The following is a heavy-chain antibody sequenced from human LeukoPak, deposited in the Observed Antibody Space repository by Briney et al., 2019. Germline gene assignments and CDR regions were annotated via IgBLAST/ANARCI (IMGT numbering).Heavy chain of an antibody. V-gene: IGHV3-33*01. CDR2: IWYDGTNK. CDR3: TTDNEGLLLLDY. CDR1: GFTFSSYG. J-gene: IGHJ4*02. D-gene: IGHD3-22*01. Sequence: PGGSLRLSCAASGFTFSSYGIHWVRQAPGKGLEWVAVIWYDGTNKYYADSVKGRFTISRDNSKNTLYLQMNSLKTEDTAVYYCTTDNEGLLLLDYWGQGTLVTVSS.